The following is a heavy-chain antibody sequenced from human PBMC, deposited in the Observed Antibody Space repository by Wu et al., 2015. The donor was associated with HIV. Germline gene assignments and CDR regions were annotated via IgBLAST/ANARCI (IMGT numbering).Heavy chain of an antibody. CDR3: ATPRSPGFSSAWPTYFDY. J-gene: IGHJ1*01. CDR1: GATFSNYA. Sequence: QVHLLQSGAEVKKSGSSVRVSCKASGATFSNYALSWVRQAPGQGLEWMGRLIPLFGTRDYAHMFQGRITISTDESTSTAFLRLTTLKSEDTAVYYCATPRSPGFSSAWPTYFDYWGQGTLVTVSP. D-gene: IGHD3-22*01. CDR2: LIPLFGTR. V-gene: IGHV1-69*05.